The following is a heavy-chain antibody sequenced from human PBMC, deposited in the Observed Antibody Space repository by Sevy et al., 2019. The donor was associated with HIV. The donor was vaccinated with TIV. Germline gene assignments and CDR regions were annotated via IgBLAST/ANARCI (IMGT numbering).Heavy chain of an antibody. CDR2: INSDSDTM. Sequence: GGSLRLSCVASGFPFNYYAMNWVRQAPGKGLEWILYINSDSDTMYYGDSVKGRFTISRDNAKNSLYLQMNSLRDEDTAAYYCARERGTYYDTSGYPYLLEAGFDYWAQGTLVTVSS. D-gene: IGHD3-22*01. V-gene: IGHV3-48*02. J-gene: IGHJ4*02. CDR3: ARERGTYYDTSGYPYLLEAGFDY. CDR1: GFPFNYYA.